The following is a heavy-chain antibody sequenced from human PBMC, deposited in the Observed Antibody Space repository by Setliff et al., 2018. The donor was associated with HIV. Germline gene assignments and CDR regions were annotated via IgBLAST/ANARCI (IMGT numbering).Heavy chain of an antibody. CDR2: MSKRGTY. CDR3: ARDAVEASIPGGWFDS. CDR1: GGSVSSGAYF. V-gene: IGHV4-31*03. J-gene: IGHJ5*01. D-gene: IGHD2-21*01. Sequence: SETLSLTCTVSGGSVSSGAYFWSRIRQHPGKGLEWMGYMSKRGTYIINPSLESRMTMSVDTSKNQLYLRLKSVTAADTAVYFCARDAVEASIPGGWFDSWGPGTLVTVSS.